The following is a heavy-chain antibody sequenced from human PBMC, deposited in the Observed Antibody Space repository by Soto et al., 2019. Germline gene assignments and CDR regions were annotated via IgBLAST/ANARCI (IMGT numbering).Heavy chain of an antibody. CDR1: GYTFTSYY. V-gene: IGHV1-46*01. J-gene: IGHJ3*02. D-gene: IGHD3-22*01. CDR3: ARDMGGYDSSGYDAFDI. Sequence: ASVKVSCKASGYTFTSYYMHWVRQAPGQGLEWMGIINPSGGSTSYAQKFQGRVTMTRDTSTSTVYMERRSLRSEDTAVYYCARDMGGYDSSGYDAFDIGGQGTRVTVSS. CDR2: INPSGGST.